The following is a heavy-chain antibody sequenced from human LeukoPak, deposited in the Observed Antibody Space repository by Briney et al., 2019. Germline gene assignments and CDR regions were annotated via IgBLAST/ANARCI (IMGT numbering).Heavy chain of an antibody. J-gene: IGHJ4*02. CDR3: VTDTSMGGLFDY. D-gene: IGHD5-18*01. CDR2: ISSSGGNI. CDR1: GFNINNYA. V-gene: IGHV3-23*01. Sequence: GGSLRLSCEASGFNINNYAMTWVRQAPGKGLDWVSIISSSGGNIYYAESVKGRFTISRDNAKNSLYLQMNSLRDEDTALYYCVTDTSMGGLFDYWGQGTLVTVSS.